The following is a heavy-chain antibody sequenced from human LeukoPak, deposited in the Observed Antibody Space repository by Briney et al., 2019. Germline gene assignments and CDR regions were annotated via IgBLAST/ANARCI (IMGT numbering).Heavy chain of an antibody. CDR2: IIPIFGTA. CDR3: ARGRCNGASCYSVQH. CDR1: GGTFINYS. V-gene: IGHV1-69*05. J-gene: IGHJ1*01. Sequence: SVKVSCKASGGTFINYSITWVRQAPGQGLEWMGGIIPIFGTAKYAQKFQGRVTLTTDESTSTAYMELSSLSTEDTAMYYCARGRCNGASCYSVQHWGQGTLVSVSS. D-gene: IGHD2-15*01.